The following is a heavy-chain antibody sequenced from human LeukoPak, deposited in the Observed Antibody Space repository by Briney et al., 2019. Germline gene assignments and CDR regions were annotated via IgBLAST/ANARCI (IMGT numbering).Heavy chain of an antibody. CDR2: ISYDGSNK. J-gene: IGHJ4*02. V-gene: IGHV3-30*04. D-gene: IGHD3-22*01. Sequence: GRSLRLSCAASGFTFSSYAMHWVRQAPGKGLEWVAVISYDGSNKYYADSVKGRFTISRDNSKNTLYLQMNSLRAEDTAVYYCAREDSSGRSYFDYWGKGTLVTVSS. CDR3: AREDSSGRSYFDY. CDR1: GFTFSSYA.